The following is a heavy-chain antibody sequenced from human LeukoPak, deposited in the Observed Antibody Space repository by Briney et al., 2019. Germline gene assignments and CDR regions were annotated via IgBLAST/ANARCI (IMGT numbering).Heavy chain of an antibody. D-gene: IGHD6-19*01. Sequence: ASVKVSCKASGYTFTSYGISWVRQAPGQGLEWMGWISAYNGNTNYAQKLQGRVTMTTDTSTSTAYMELRSLRSDDTAVYYCATASIAVAGTYFDYWGQGTLVTVSP. J-gene: IGHJ4*02. CDR2: ISAYNGNT. CDR3: ATASIAVAGTYFDY. CDR1: GYTFTSYG. V-gene: IGHV1-18*01.